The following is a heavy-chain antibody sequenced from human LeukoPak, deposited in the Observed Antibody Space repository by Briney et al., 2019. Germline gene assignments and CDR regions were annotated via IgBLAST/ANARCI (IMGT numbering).Heavy chain of an antibody. Sequence: SETLSLTCAVTGGSVSGSGYAWNWFRQPPRKGLEWIAYIFHSGSTSSNPSLKSRVTISLDRSKNHFSLNLTSVTAADTAVYYCASGRTYRHPFDSWGQGALVTVSS. J-gene: IGHJ4*02. D-gene: IGHD3-16*02. V-gene: IGHV4-30-2*01. CDR3: ASGRTYRHPFDS. CDR2: IFHSGST. CDR1: GGSVSGSGYA.